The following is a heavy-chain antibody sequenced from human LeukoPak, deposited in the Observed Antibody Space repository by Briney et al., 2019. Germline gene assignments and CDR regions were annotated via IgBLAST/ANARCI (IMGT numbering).Heavy chain of an antibody. D-gene: IGHD3-16*01. Sequence: GGSLRLSCAASGFTLSSYTMNWVRQAPGKGLDWVSSISSSSTYIYYADSVKGRFTISRDNAKNSLYLQMNSLRAEDTAVYYCARDQGGEQSYWGQGTLVTVSS. CDR3: ARDQGGEQSY. J-gene: IGHJ4*02. CDR2: ISSSSTYI. V-gene: IGHV3-21*01. CDR1: GFTLSSYT.